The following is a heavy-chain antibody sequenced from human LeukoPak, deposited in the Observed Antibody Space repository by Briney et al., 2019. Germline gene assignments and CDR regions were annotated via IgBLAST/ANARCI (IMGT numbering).Heavy chain of an antibody. J-gene: IGHJ4*02. D-gene: IGHD3-10*01. CDR1: GGSIGSGNW. V-gene: IGHV4-4*02. Sequence: PSETLSLTCAVSGGSIGSGNWWSWVRQPPRKGLEWIGEIYHSGSTNYNPSLKSRVTISVDTSKNQFSLKLSSVTAADTAVYYCARGRRYWGFGGSYMDYWGQGTLVTVSS. CDR2: IYHSGST. CDR3: ARGRRYWGFGGSYMDY.